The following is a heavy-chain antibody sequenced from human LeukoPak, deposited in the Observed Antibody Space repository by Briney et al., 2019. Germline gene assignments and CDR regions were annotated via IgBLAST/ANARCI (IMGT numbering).Heavy chain of an antibody. CDR1: GFTFSSYW. CDR3: ARDDSSATAFDP. D-gene: IGHD3-22*01. Sequence: GGSLRLSCAASGFTFSSYWMSWVRQAPGKGLEWVAIIKQDGSETYYVDSVKGRFTISRDNAKNSLYLQMNCLRVEDTAVYYCARDDSSATAFDPWGQGTLVTVSS. CDR2: IKQDGSET. V-gene: IGHV3-7*01. J-gene: IGHJ5*02.